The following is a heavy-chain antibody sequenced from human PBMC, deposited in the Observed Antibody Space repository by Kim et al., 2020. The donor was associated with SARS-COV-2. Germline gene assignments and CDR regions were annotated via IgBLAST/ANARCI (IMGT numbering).Heavy chain of an antibody. Sequence: GGSLRLSCAASGFTFDDYAMHWVRQAPGKGLEWVSGISWNSGSIGYADSVKGRFTISRDNAKNSLYLQMNSLRAEDTALYYCAKDDVPAAMLPVVWGQGTLVTVSS. V-gene: IGHV3-9*01. CDR1: GFTFDDYA. D-gene: IGHD2-2*01. CDR2: ISWNSGSI. J-gene: IGHJ4*02. CDR3: AKDDVPAAMLPVV.